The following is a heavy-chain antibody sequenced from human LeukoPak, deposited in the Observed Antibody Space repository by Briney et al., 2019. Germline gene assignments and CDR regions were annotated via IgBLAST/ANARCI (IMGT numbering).Heavy chain of an antibody. V-gene: IGHV4-39*07. J-gene: IGHJ3*02. CDR2: ISNSGSH. CDR3: ARDPGHYYYDGGGRQDAFDI. D-gene: IGHD3-22*01. CDR1: GGSISSSNSY. Sequence: PSETLSLTCTVSGGSISSSNSYWGWIRQPPGKGLEWIGSISNSGSHHYNPSLRSRASISVDTSRNLFSLKLNSVTAADTAVYYCARDPGHYYYDGGGRQDAFDIWGQGTMVTVSS.